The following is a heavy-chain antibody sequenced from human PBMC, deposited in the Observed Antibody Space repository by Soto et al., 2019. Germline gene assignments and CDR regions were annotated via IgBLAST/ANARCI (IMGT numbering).Heavy chain of an antibody. V-gene: IGHV3-23*01. J-gene: IGHJ3*02. Sequence: GGSLRLWWGAAGLTCNNFGVHWVRKAPGKGLEWVATISATGGSTYYADSVKGRFTISRDNSKNTLYLQMNGLRVEDTAVYYCAREVTHSWPRGAFDIWGQGTMVTVSS. CDR2: ISATGGST. CDR1: GLTCNNFG. D-gene: IGHD6-13*01. CDR3: AREVTHSWPRGAFDI.